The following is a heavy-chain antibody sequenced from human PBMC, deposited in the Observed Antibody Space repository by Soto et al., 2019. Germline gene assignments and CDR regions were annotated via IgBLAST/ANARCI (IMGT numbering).Heavy chain of an antibody. CDR2: VSYDGSYK. Sequence: QVQLVESGAGVAQPGRSLRLSCAVSGFTFSDYGMHWVRQAPGKGLEWVAVVSYDGSYKYYADSVKGRFTVSRDLSGNTLFLQMNGLRLEDTAVYFCAKEMYPRTVLDSSSPWGDYWGQGTLVAVSS. V-gene: IGHV3-30*18. D-gene: IGHD6-6*01. CDR3: AKEMYPRTVLDSSSPWGDY. J-gene: IGHJ4*02. CDR1: GFTFSDYG.